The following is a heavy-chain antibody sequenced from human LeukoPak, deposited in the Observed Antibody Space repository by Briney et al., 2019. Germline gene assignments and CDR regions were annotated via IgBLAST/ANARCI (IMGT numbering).Heavy chain of an antibody. D-gene: IGHD3-22*01. CDR2: IYYSGST. CDR3: ARASAYYYDSSLSGFDY. Sequence: SETLSLTCSVSDGSINSYYWNWIRRPPGKGLEWIGYIYYSGSTNYNPSLKSRVTISVDTSKNQFSLKLSSVTAADTAVYYCARASAYYYDSSLSGFDYWGQGTLVTVSS. J-gene: IGHJ4*02. V-gene: IGHV4-59*01. CDR1: DGSINSYY.